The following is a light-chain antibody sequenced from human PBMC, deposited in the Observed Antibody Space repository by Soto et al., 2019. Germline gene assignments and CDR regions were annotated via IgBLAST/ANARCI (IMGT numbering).Light chain of an antibody. V-gene: IGLV2-14*01. CDR2: DVR. J-gene: IGLJ1*01. CDR3: SSYTTISTYV. CDR1: SSDVGGYNY. Sequence: QSVLTQPASVSGFPGQSITISCTGTSSDVGGYNYVSWYQQHPGKAPKLMIYDVRNRPSGVSNRFSGSKSVNTASLTISGLRAEDEADYYCSSYTTISTYVFGTGTKVTVL.